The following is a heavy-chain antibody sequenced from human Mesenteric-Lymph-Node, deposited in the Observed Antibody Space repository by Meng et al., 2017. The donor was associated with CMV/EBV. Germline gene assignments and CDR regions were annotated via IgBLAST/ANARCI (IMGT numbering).Heavy chain of an antibody. V-gene: IGHV1-2*02. D-gene: IGHD1-26*01. CDR2: VNPNSGGT. CDR1: GYTFTGYY. Sequence: ASVKVSCKASGYTFTGYYIHWVRQAPGQGLEWMGWVNPNSGGTNYAQKFQGRVTITTDESTSTAYMELSSLRSEDTTIYYCARDDGHSATNAFDVWGQGTLVTVSS. J-gene: IGHJ3*01. CDR3: ARDDGHSATNAFDV.